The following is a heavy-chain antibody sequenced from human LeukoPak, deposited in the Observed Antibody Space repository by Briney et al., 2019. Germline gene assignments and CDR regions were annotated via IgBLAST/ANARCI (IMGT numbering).Heavy chain of an antibody. J-gene: IGHJ3*02. Sequence: GGSLRLSCAASGFTFSSYGMHWVRQAPGKGLEWVAVIWYDGSNKYYADSVKGRFTISRDNSKNTLFLQLNSLGVEDTATYYCAIPTCSGSGYCSTSDPFHTWGQGTMVTVSS. CDR1: GFTFSSYG. V-gene: IGHV3-33*01. CDR2: IWYDGSNK. CDR3: AIPTCSGSGYCSTSDPFHT. D-gene: IGHD2-2*03.